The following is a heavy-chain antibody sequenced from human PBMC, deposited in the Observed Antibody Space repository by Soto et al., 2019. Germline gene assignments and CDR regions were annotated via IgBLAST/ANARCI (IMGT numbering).Heavy chain of an antibody. CDR2: IWYHGSNK. CDR1: GFTFSSYG. J-gene: IGHJ4*02. Sequence: QVQLVESGGGVVQPGRSLRLSCAASGFTFSSYGMHWVRQVPGKGLEWVAVIWYHGSNKYYADSVKGRFTISRDNSKNTLYLQMNSLRAEDTAVYYCARDRDPGQWLTTNYFDYWGQGTLVTVSS. CDR3: ARDRDPGQWLTTNYFDY. V-gene: IGHV3-33*01. D-gene: IGHD6-19*01.